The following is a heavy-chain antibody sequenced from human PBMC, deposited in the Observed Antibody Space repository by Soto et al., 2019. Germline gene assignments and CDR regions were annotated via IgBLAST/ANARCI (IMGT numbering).Heavy chain of an antibody. J-gene: IGHJ4*02. Sequence: SETLSLTCAVSGGSFSSGGSSWSWIRQPPGKGLEWIGYIDHSGSTYYNPSLKSRVTISVDTSKNQFSLKLSSVTAADTAVYYCAIEGDIVDSSSSRVFDYWGQGTLVTVSS. D-gene: IGHD6-6*01. CDR3: AIEGDIVDSSSSRVFDY. V-gene: IGHV4-30-2*01. CDR1: GGSFSSGGSS. CDR2: IDHSGST.